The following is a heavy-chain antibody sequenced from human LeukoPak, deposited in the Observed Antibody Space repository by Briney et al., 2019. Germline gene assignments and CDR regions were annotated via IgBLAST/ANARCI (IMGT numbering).Heavy chain of an antibody. CDR3: ACLRPPVVGTSWIDF. CDR2: IYPTGST. Sequence: SETLSLTCSVTGVSISSSTCYWGWIRQPPGRGLEWISSIYPTGSTYYQPSLRSRVPISVAAAKTQISLWLGSVTATAAAVYDCACLRPPVVGTSWIDFWGLRALVTVAS. CDR1: GVSISSSTCY. V-gene: IGHV4-39*07. D-gene: IGHD2-15*01. J-gene: IGHJ5*01.